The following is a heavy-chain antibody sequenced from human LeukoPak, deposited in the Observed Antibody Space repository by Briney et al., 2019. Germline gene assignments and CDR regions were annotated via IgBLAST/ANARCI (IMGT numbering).Heavy chain of an antibody. J-gene: IGHJ5*02. CDR2: IYASGST. CDR1: GGSINSYY. V-gene: IGHV4-4*09. CDR3: ARHSSVVRGWFDP. Sequence: SETPSLTCTVSGGSINSYYWSWIRQSPGKGLEWVGYIYASGSTNYNPSVKSRVTMSVDTSKNQFSLNLSSVTAADTAVYYCARHSSVVRGWFDPWGQGTLVTVSS. D-gene: IGHD2-15*01.